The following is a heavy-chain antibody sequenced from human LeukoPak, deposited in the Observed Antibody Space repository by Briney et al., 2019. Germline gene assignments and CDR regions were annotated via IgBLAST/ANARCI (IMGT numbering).Heavy chain of an antibody. J-gene: IGHJ3*02. D-gene: IGHD1-26*01. Sequence: SVKVSCKASGGTFSSYAISWVRQTPGQGLEWMGGIIPIFGTANYAQKFQGRVTITTDESTSTAYMELSSLRSEDTAVYYCARDRGRIVGATSAFDIWGQGTMVTVSS. CDR2: IIPIFGTA. V-gene: IGHV1-69*05. CDR3: ARDRGRIVGATSAFDI. CDR1: GGTFSSYA.